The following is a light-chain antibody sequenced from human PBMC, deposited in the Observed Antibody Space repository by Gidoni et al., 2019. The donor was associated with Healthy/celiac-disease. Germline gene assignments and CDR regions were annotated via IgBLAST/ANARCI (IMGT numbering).Light chain of an antibody. Sequence: IQMTQSPSTLSASVGDRVTITCRASQSISSWLAWYQQKPGKAPKLLIYDASSWESGVPSRFSGSGSGTEFTLTISSLQPDDFATYYCQQYNSFLFGGGTKVEIK. CDR1: QSISSW. J-gene: IGKJ4*01. CDR2: DAS. CDR3: QQYNSFL. V-gene: IGKV1-5*01.